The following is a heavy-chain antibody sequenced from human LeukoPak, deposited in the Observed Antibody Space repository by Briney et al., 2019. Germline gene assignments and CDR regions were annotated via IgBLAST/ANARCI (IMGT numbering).Heavy chain of an antibody. V-gene: IGHV3-33*01. CDR3: ARGQEFLEWYDY. J-gene: IGHJ4*02. Sequence: PGGSLRLSCAASGFTFSSYGMHWVRQAPGEGLEWVAVIWYDGSNKYYADSVKGRFTISRDNSKNTLYLQMNSLRAEDTAVYYCARGQEFLEWYDYWGQGTLVTVSS. CDR1: GFTFSSYG. CDR2: IWYDGSNK. D-gene: IGHD3-3*01.